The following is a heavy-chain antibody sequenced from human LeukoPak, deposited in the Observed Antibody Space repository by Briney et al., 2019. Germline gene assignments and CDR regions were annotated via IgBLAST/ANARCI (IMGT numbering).Heavy chain of an antibody. CDR3: ARDLDCSSTSCYGGFCFDY. D-gene: IGHD2-2*01. Sequence: GRSLRLSCAASGFTFSSYAMHWVRQAPGKGVEGVAVISYDGSNKYYADSVKGRFTISRDNSKNTLYLQMNSLRAEDTAVYYCARDLDCSSTSCYGGFCFDYWGQGTLVTVSS. CDR2: ISYDGSNK. CDR1: GFTFSSYA. V-gene: IGHV3-30*04. J-gene: IGHJ4*02.